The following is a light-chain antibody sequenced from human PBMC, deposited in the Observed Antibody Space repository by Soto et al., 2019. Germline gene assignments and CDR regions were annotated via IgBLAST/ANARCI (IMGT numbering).Light chain of an antibody. V-gene: IGKV3-15*01. J-gene: IGKJ1*01. CDR3: QQYYNWPRT. Sequence: EIVMTQSPATLPVLPGERATLSCRASQSISSNLAWYQQKPGQAPRLLSYAASTRATGIPARFSGSGSGTEFTLTISSLQSEDFAVYYCQQYYNWPRTFGQGTKV. CDR1: QSISSN. CDR2: AAS.